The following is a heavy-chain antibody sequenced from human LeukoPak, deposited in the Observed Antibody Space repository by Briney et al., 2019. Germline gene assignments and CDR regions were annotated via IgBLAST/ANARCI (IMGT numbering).Heavy chain of an antibody. CDR1: GFTFSSYA. CDR3: AKAGSSWLNYFDY. D-gene: IGHD6-13*01. Sequence: PGGSLRLSCAASGFTFSSYAMTWVRQAPGRGLEWVSTISGSGATTYYADSVKGRFTISRDNSKNTLSLQMNSLRADDTAVYYWAKAGSSWLNYFDYWGQGTLVTVSS. J-gene: IGHJ4*02. V-gene: IGHV3-23*01. CDR2: ISGSGATT.